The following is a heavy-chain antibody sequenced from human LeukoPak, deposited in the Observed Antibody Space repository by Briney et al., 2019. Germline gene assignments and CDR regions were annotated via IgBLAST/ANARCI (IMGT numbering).Heavy chain of an antibody. D-gene: IGHD6-13*01. CDR3: ARGYSALGY. CDR1: GFIFSSHW. CDR2: IKGDGSEK. J-gene: IGHJ4*02. Sequence: QAGGSLRLSCAASGFIFSSHWMTWVRQAPGKGLEWVASIKGDGSEKNYVDSVKGRFTISRDNAKNSLYLQMKSLRDEDTAVYSCARGYSALGYWGQGTLVTVSS. V-gene: IGHV3-7*01.